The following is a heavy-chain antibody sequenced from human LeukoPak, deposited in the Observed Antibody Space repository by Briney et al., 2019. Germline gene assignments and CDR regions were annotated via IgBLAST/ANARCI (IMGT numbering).Heavy chain of an antibody. CDR3: ARDNSVGDIAWWFDP. Sequence: GASVKVSCKASGYTFTSYGISWVRQAPGQGLEWMGWISAYNGNTNYAQKLQGRVTMTRDTSISTAYMELSRLRSEDTAVYYCARDNSVGDIAWWFDPWGQGTLVTVSS. D-gene: IGHD3-10*01. CDR2: ISAYNGNT. J-gene: IGHJ5*02. V-gene: IGHV1-18*01. CDR1: GYTFTSYG.